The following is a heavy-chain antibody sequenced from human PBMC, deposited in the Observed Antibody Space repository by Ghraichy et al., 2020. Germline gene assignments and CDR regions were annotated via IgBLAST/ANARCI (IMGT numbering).Heavy chain of an antibody. CDR1: GYTFTSYD. J-gene: IGHJ4*02. Sequence: ASVKVSCKASGYTFTSYDINWVRQATGQGLEWMGWMNPNSGNTGYAQKFQGRVTMTRNTSISTAYMELSSLRSEDTAVYYCARGVRYYDILTGYYGGYWGQGTLVTVSS. D-gene: IGHD3-9*01. CDR2: MNPNSGNT. V-gene: IGHV1-8*01. CDR3: ARGVRYYDILTGYYGGY.